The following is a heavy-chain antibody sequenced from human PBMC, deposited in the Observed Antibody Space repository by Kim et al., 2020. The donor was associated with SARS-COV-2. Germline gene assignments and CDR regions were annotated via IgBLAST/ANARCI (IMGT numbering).Heavy chain of an antibody. J-gene: IGHJ4*02. CDR1: GFTFSSHA. V-gene: IGHV3-23*01. CDR3: ARRYCTDGVCYFFDY. CDR2: ISGSGDHI. Sequence: GGSLRLSCAASGFTFSSHAMTWVRQAPGKGLEWVSTISGSGDHINYADSVKGRFTISRDNSKNTLFLQMISLRAEDTAVYFCARRYCTDGVCYFFDYWGQGTLVTVSS. D-gene: IGHD2-8*01.